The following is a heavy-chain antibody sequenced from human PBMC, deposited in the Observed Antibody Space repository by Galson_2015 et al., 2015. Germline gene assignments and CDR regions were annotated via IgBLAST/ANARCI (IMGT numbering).Heavy chain of an antibody. CDR3: AREPYCSGGSCYGFDY. J-gene: IGHJ4*02. CDR2: ISSSSSTI. Sequence: SLRLSCAASGFTFSSCSMNWVRQAPGKGLEWVSYISSSSSTIYYADSVKGRFTISRDNAKNSLYLQMNSLRDEDTAVYYCAREPYCSGGSCYGFDYWGQGTLVTVSS. D-gene: IGHD2-15*01. V-gene: IGHV3-48*02. CDR1: GFTFSSCS.